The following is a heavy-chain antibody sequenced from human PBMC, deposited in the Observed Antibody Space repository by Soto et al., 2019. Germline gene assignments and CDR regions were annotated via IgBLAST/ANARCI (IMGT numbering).Heavy chain of an antibody. J-gene: IGHJ4*02. D-gene: IGHD2-2*01. Sequence: QVQLVESGGGVVQPGRSLRLSCAASGFTFSNYAMHWVRQAPGKGLEWLAIISYDGDNEYYAVSVRGRFTISRDNSMNTFYLQTNNLRHEDTAFYYCAKDGGPVFCNSPGCSAKHFDYWGQGTLVTVSS. CDR3: AKDGGPVFCNSPGCSAKHFDY. CDR1: GFTFSNYA. CDR2: ISYDGDNE. V-gene: IGHV3-30*18.